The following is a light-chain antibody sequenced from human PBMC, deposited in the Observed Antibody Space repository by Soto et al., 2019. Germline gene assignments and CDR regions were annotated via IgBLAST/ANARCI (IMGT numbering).Light chain of an antibody. Sequence: EIVITQSPATLSVSPGERATLSCRASQSVNSNLAWYQQKPGQAPRLLIYDASTRATGIPARFSGSGSGTDFTLTISSLQSEDFAVYYCQQYNSWPITFGQGTRLEIK. CDR1: QSVNSN. V-gene: IGKV3-15*01. CDR2: DAS. CDR3: QQYNSWPIT. J-gene: IGKJ5*01.